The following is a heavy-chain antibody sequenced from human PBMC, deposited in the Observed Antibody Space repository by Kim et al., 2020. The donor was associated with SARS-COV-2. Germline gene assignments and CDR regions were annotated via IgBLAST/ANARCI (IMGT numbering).Heavy chain of an antibody. V-gene: IGHV3-30*18. J-gene: IGHJ4*02. Sequence: GGSLRLSCAASGFTFSNYVMHWLRQAPGKGLEWVAVVSYDGSNTYYADSVKGRFTISRDNSESTLYLQMNSLRAEDTALYYCAKVYNILTAYYDPSPFQYWCQGTLVTVSS. D-gene: IGHD3-9*01. CDR2: VSYDGSNT. CDR3: AKVYNILTAYYDPSPFQY. CDR1: GFTFSNYV.